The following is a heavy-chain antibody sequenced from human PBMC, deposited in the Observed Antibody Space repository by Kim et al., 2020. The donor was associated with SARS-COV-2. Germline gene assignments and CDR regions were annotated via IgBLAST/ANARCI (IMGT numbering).Heavy chain of an antibody. CDR2: IYYSGST. V-gene: IGHV4-31*03. Sequence: SETLSLTCTVSGGSISSGGYYWSWIRQHPGKGLEWIGYIYYSGSTYYNPSLKSRVTISVDTSKNQFSLKLSSVTAADTAVYYCARSFGVAPPVDYWGQGTLFTVSS. CDR1: GGSISSGGYY. D-gene: IGHD3-3*01. CDR3: ARSFGVAPPVDY. J-gene: IGHJ4*02.